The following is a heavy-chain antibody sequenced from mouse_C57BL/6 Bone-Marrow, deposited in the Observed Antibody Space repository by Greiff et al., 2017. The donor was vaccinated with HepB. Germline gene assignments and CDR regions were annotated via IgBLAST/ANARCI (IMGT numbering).Heavy chain of an antibody. V-gene: IGHV1-64*01. D-gene: IGHD1-1*02. J-gene: IGHJ1*03. CDR2: IHPNSGST. Sequence: QVQLQHPGAELVKPGASVKLSCKASGYTFTSYWMHWVKQRPGQGLEWIGMIHPNSGSTNYNEKFKSKATLTVDKSSSTAYMQLSSLTSEDSAVYYCARLMVYWYFDVWGTGTTVTVSS. CDR3: ARLMVYWYFDV. CDR1: GYTFTSYW.